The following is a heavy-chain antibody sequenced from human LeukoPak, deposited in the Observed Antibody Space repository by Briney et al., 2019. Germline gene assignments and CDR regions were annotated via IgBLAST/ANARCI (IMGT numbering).Heavy chain of an antibody. J-gene: IGHJ4*02. CDR3: ARQRGGYSYASPEYYFDY. Sequence: SVEVSCKASGGTCSSYAISWVRQAPGQGLEWMGGIIPIFGTANYAQKFQGRLTITADESTSTAYMELSSLRSEDTAVYYCARQRGGYSYASPEYYFDYWGQGTLVTVSS. D-gene: IGHD5-18*01. CDR1: GGTCSSYA. V-gene: IGHV1-69*13. CDR2: IIPIFGTA.